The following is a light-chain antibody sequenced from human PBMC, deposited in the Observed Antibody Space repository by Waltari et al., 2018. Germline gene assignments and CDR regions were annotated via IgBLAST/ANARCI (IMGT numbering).Light chain of an antibody. J-gene: IGLJ2*01. CDR1: SRDVGSYNL. CDR3: CSYAGSPTFVI. V-gene: IGLV2-23*02. Sequence: QSALTQPASVSGSPGQSITLSCTGTSRDVGSYNLVSWYQQRPGRAPSLLICEVNKRPSGCSNRFSGSKSGNTASLPIAWLQAEDQADYYCCSYAGSPTFVIFGGGSKLTVL. CDR2: EVN.